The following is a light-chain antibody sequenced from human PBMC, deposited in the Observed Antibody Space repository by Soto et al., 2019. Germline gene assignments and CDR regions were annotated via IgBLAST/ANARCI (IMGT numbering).Light chain of an antibody. CDR2: QTS. CDR1: QYINTR. V-gene: IGKV3D-15*01. CDR3: QQYYKCPPT. J-gene: IGKJ2*01. Sequence: EIVLTQSPATLSSFPGDRVTLSCRASQYINTRLAWYQHRPGQAPRLLIYQTSIRAAGIPARFSGSGSGTEFTLTISSLQAEDVAVYYCQQYYKCPPTFGQGTKVDI.